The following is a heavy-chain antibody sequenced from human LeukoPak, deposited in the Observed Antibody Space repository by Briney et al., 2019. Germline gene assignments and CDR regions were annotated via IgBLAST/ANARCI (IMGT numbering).Heavy chain of an antibody. D-gene: IGHD3-22*01. Sequence: GGSLRLSCAASGFTFSSYEMNWVRQAPGKGLEWVSYISSSGSTIYYADSVKGRFTISRDNAKNSLYLQMNSLRAEDTAVYYCARVKPDYYDSSGYYPNWFDPWGQGTLVTVSS. J-gene: IGHJ5*02. CDR1: GFTFSSYE. CDR3: ARVKPDYYDSSGYYPNWFDP. V-gene: IGHV3-48*03. CDR2: ISSSGSTI.